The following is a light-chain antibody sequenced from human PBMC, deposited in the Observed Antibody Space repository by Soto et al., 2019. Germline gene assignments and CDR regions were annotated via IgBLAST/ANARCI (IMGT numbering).Light chain of an antibody. J-gene: IGLJ2*01. V-gene: IGLV2-8*01. CDR2: EVS. Sequence: QSVLTQPPSASGSPGQSVTISCTGTSSDVGGYNFVSWYQQHPGKAPKLMIYEVSKRPSGVPDRFSGSKSGNVASLTVSGLQAEDEADYYCSSYAGSKNFVFGGGTKLTVL. CDR1: SSDVGGYNF. CDR3: SSYAGSKNFV.